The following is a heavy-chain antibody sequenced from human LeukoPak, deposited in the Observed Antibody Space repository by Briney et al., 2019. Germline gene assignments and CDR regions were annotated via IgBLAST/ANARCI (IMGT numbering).Heavy chain of an antibody. D-gene: IGHD3-22*01. CDR3: ARGPITTRSHFDY. V-gene: IGHV1-69*13. Sequence: EASVKVSCKASGGTFSSYAISWVRQAPGQGLEWMGGIIPIFATANYAQKFQGRVTITAGESTSTAYMELSSLRSEDTAVYYCARGPITTRSHFDYWGQGTLVTVSS. J-gene: IGHJ4*02. CDR2: IIPIFATA. CDR1: GGTFSSYA.